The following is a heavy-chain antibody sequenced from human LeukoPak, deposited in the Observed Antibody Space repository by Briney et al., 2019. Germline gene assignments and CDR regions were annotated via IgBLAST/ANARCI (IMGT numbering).Heavy chain of an antibody. CDR2: MNPNSGNT. J-gene: IGHJ4*02. D-gene: IGHD3-22*01. Sequence: ASVKVSCKASGYTFTSYDINWVRQATGQGLEWMGWMNPNSGNTGYAQKFQGRVTMTRNTSISTAYMELSSLRSEDTAVYYCARGPQFSITMLVVGPPGYDYWGQGTLVTVSS. V-gene: IGHV1-8*01. CDR1: GYTFTSYD. CDR3: ARGPQFSITMLVVGPPGYDY.